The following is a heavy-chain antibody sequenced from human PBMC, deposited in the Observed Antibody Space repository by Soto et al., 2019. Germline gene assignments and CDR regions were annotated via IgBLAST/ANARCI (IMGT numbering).Heavy chain of an antibody. CDR2: ISANGGTT. D-gene: IGHD1-7*01. V-gene: IGHV3-64*01. J-gene: IGHJ4*02. CDR1: GFTFSSYA. CDR3: GRASTIGTTRTFCDN. Sequence: EVQLVESGGGLVQPGGSLRLSCAASGFTFSSYAMHWVRQAPGKGLEYVSSISANGGTTYYANSVNGRFTVSRDNSKNTVYLQMGSLRAEDMAVYYCGRASTIGTTRTFCDNWGQGTLVTVSS.